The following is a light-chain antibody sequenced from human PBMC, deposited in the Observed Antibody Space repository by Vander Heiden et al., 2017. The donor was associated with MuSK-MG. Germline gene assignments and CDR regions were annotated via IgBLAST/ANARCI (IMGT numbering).Light chain of an antibody. CDR2: DAS. CDR3: QQSYSTPYP. CDR1: QSISSY. V-gene: IGKV1-39*01. Sequence: DIQMTQSPSSLSASVGDRVTITCRASQSISSYLNWYQQKPGKAPKLLIYDASSLQSGVPSRFSGSGSGTDFTLTISSLQPEDFATYYCQQSYSTPYPFGQGTKLEIK. J-gene: IGKJ2*01.